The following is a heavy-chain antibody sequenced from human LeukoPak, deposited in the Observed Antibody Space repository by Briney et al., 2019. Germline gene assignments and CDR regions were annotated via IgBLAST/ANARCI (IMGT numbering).Heavy chain of an antibody. CDR3: AKQGSIATRPDYFDY. Sequence: GGSLRLSCAASGFTFSAYWMNWVRQAPWKGLEWVANIKQDGSEKYYVDSVKGRFTISRDNAKNSLYLQMNSLRAEDTAVYFCAKQGSIATRPDYFDYWGQGTLVTVSS. D-gene: IGHD6-6*01. CDR2: IKQDGSEK. CDR1: GFTFSAYW. V-gene: IGHV3-7*01. J-gene: IGHJ4*02.